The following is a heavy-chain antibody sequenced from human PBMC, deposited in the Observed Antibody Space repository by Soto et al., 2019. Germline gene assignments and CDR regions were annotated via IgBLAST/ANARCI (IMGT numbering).Heavy chain of an antibody. CDR1: GLTLKDYA. CDR2: ISYDGSKT. Sequence: GPLWLRGTASGLTLKDYAAHWVGQARGKGLHWVAGISYDGSKTHSADSVKGRFTISRDNSKNTLFLEMSSLRDEDSAVYYCARVPDNYDSTGNRQRVDLWGQGTLVTVSS. CDR3: ARVPDNYDSTGNRQRVDL. D-gene: IGHD3-22*01. V-gene: IGHV3-30-3*01. J-gene: IGHJ5*02.